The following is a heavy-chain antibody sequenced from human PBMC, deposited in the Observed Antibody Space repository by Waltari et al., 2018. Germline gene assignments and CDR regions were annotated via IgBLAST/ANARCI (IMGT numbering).Heavy chain of an antibody. CDR3: AKSDSSGYLVGY. CDR1: GFAFSSYA. D-gene: IGHD3-22*01. V-gene: IGHV3-23*03. Sequence: EVQLLESGGGLVQPVGSLRLSCAASGFAFSSYAMSWVRQAPGKGLEWVSVIYSGGSTYYADSVKGRFTISRDNSKNTLYLQMNSLRAEDTAVYYCAKSDSSGYLVGYWGQGTLVTVSS. J-gene: IGHJ4*02. CDR2: IYSGGST.